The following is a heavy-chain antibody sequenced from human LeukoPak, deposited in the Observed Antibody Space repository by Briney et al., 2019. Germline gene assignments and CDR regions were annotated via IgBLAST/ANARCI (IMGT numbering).Heavy chain of an antibody. Sequence: ASVKVSCKASGYGFTDHYIRWVRQAPGQGLEWMGWTNPDRGDTDYAQKFLGRVTMTRDTSISTAYMELTSLTFDDTAVYYCARGGCNSGSCYSSWLDPWGQGTQVTVSS. J-gene: IGHJ5*02. CDR2: TNPDRGDT. CDR1: GYGFTDHY. V-gene: IGHV1-2*02. CDR3: ARGGCNSGSCYSSWLDP. D-gene: IGHD2/OR15-2a*01.